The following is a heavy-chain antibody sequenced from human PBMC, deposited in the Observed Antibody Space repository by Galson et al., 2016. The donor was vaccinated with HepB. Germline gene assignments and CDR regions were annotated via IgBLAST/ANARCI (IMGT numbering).Heavy chain of an antibody. J-gene: IGHJ3*01. Sequence: SVKVSCKASGYTFTSNGFSWVRQAPGLGLEWMGWISTYTGDTNYAQKLQGRVTMTRDTSTSTAYMELRGLRFEDTAVYYCARRGYGSGSLVMWGQGTMVTVSS. CDR2: ISTYTGDT. D-gene: IGHD3-10*01. CDR1: GYTFTSNG. CDR3: ARRGYGSGSLVM. V-gene: IGHV1-18*01.